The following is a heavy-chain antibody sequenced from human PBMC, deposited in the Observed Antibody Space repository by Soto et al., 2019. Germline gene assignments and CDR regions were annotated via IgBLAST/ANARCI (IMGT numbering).Heavy chain of an antibody. CDR1: GGTLSSYA. CDR3: ARLPLRLPHYAGNSLYYYYGMDV. CDR2: IIPIFGTA. D-gene: IGHD6-13*01. V-gene: IGHV1-69*13. Sequence: ASVKVSCKASGGTLSSYAISWVRQAPGQGLEWMGGIIPIFGTANYAQKFQGRVTITADESTSTAYMELSSLRSEDTAVYYCARLPLRLPHYAGNSLYYYYGMDVWGQGTTVTVSS. J-gene: IGHJ6*02.